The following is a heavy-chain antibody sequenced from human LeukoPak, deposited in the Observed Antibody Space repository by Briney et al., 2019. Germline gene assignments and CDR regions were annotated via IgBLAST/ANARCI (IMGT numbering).Heavy chain of an antibody. Sequence: GGSLRLSCAAAGFTFSSYAMSWVRQAPGKGLEWVSAISGSGGSTYYADSVKGRFTISRDNSKNTLYLQMNSLRAEDTAVYYCAKDLGCSSTSCTRGAFDIWGQGTMVTVSS. CDR3: AKDLGCSSTSCTRGAFDI. J-gene: IGHJ3*02. V-gene: IGHV3-23*01. CDR2: ISGSGGST. CDR1: GFTFSSYA. D-gene: IGHD2-2*01.